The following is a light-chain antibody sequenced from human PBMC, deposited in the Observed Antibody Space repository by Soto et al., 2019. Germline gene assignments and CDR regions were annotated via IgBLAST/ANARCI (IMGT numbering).Light chain of an antibody. CDR3: QQYGSSARM. Sequence: EIVWTRSPGTLYLSPGERATLSCRASRSVSSSYLVWYQQNPGQDPRLLIYGAYIRPTGIPDGFSGSGSGTDFTLTISRLEPEDFAVYCCQQYGSSARMFGQGTKVEIK. CDR1: RSVSSSY. CDR2: GAY. J-gene: IGKJ1*01. V-gene: IGKV3-20*01.